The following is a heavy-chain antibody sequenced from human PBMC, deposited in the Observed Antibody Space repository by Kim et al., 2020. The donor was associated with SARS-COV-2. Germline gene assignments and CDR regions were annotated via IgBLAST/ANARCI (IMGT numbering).Heavy chain of an antibody. CDR3: ARDHRITMVRGVIYYYYG. J-gene: IGHJ6*01. D-gene: IGHD3-10*01. Sequence: GGSLRLSCAVSGFTVSSNYMSWVRQAPGKGLEWVSVIYSGGSTYYADSVKGRFTISRDNSKNTLYLHMNSLRAEDTAVYYCARDHRITMVRGVIYYYYG. V-gene: IGHV3-66*01. CDR2: IYSGGST. CDR1: GFTVSSNY.